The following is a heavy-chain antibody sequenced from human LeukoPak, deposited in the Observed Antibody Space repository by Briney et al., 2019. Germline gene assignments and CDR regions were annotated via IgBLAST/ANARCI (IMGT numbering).Heavy chain of an antibody. V-gene: IGHV4-61*02. J-gene: IGHJ6*02. CDR1: GGSISSGSYY. D-gene: IGHD6-13*01. CDR2: IYTSGST. CDR3: ARISSTEQPYYGMDV. Sequence: SETLSLTCTVSGGSISSGSYYWSWIRQPAGKGLEWIGRIYTSGSTNYNPSLKSRVTISVDTSKNQFSLKLSSVTAADTAVYYCARISSTEQPYYGMDVWGQGTTVTVSS.